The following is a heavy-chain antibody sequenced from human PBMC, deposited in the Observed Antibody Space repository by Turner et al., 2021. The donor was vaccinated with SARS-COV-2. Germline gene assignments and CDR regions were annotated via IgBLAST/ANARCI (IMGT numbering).Heavy chain of an antibody. Sequence: QLQLQELGPRLVKASETLSLTCTVSGVSISSSSYYWGWIRQPPGKGLEWIGSSYYTGSTYYNLSLKSRVSISVDTSKNQFSLKLSFVTAADTAAYYCATDYGSGGYYFYQWGQGTLVTVSS. CDR1: GVSISSSSYY. J-gene: IGHJ4*02. D-gene: IGHD3-10*01. CDR2: SYYTGST. V-gene: IGHV4-39*01. CDR3: ATDYGSGGYYFYQ.